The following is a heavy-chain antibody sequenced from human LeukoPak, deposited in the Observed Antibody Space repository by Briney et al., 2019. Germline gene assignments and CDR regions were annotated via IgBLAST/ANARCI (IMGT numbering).Heavy chain of an antibody. CDR3: ARGDYYDSITPDPYFDY. D-gene: IGHD3-22*01. CDR2: INPSFNPGVDVT. V-gene: IGHV1-46*01. J-gene: IGHJ4*02. CDR1: GYTFSSYH. Sequence: ASVKVSCKASGYTFSSYHIHWVRQAPGQGLEWMGKINPSFNPGVDVTSYAQKFQGRVTITADKSTSTAYMELSSLRSEDTAVYYCARGDYYDSITPDPYFDYWGQGTLVTVSS.